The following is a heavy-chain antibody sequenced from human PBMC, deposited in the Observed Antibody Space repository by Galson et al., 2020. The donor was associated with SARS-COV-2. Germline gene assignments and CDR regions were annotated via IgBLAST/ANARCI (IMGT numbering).Heavy chain of an antibody. D-gene: IGHD5-18*01. J-gene: IGHJ4*02. Sequence: GESLKISCVVSGFRLSRSEMNWLRQDPGTRLERTAFISHSDRKYVTYYADSVKGRFTISRDDAKQSLSLQMNSLRVEDTAVYFCARDTGTAAADHWGQGTLVTVSS. V-gene: IGHV3-48*03. CDR1: GFRLSRSE. CDR3: ARDTGTAAADH. CDR2: ISHSDRKYVT.